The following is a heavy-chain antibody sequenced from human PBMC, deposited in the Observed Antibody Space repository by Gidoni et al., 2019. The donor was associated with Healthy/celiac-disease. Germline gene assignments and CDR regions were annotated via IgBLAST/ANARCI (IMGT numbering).Heavy chain of an antibody. Sequence: EVQLVASGGGLVQPRGSLRRSCAACGFTFSSYEMNWVRQAPGKGLEWVSYIMSSGSTIYDADSVKGRFTISRDNAKHSLYLQMNSLRAEDTAVYYCARDLGVYSSSYVFWGQGTLVTVSS. CDR1: GFTFSSYE. CDR2: IMSSGSTI. V-gene: IGHV3-48*03. J-gene: IGHJ4*02. D-gene: IGHD6-13*01. CDR3: ARDLGVYSSSYVF.